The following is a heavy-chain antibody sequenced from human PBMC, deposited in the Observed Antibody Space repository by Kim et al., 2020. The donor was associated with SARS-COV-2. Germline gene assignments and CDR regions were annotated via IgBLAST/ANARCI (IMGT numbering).Heavy chain of an antibody. J-gene: IGHJ4*02. CDR3: ASGDPDYFDY. V-gene: IGHV4-30-2*01. D-gene: IGHD7-27*01. CDR2: ST. Sequence: STYYNPSLKSGVTISVDRSKNQFSLKLSSVTAADTAVYYCASGDPDYFDYWGQGTLVTVSS.